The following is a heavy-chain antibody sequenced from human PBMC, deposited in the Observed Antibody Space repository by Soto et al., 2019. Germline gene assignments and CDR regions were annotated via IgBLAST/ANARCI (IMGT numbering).Heavy chain of an antibody. V-gene: IGHV1-8*01. CDR1: GYTFTSYD. CDR2: MNPNSGNT. D-gene: IGHD3-9*01. Sequence: ASVKVSCKASGYTFTSYDINWVRQATGQGLEWMGWMNPNSGNTGYAQKFQGRVTMTRNTSISTAYMELSSLRSEDTAVYYCAKRSAILTGYDYYYYMDVWGKGTTVTVSS. J-gene: IGHJ6*03. CDR3: AKRSAILTGYDYYYYMDV.